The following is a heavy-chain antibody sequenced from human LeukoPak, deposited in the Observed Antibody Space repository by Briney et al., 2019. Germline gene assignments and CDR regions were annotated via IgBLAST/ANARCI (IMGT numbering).Heavy chain of an antibody. CDR1: GGPISSYY. CDR2: IYYSGST. J-gene: IGHJ3*02. D-gene: IGHD3-10*01. V-gene: IGHV4-59*08. Sequence: SETPSLTCTVSGGPISSYYWSWIRQPPGKGLEWIGYIYYSGSTNYNPSLKSRVTISVDTSKNQFSLKLSSVTAADTAVYYCARHFGFGDAFDIWGQGTMVTVSS. CDR3: ARHFGFGDAFDI.